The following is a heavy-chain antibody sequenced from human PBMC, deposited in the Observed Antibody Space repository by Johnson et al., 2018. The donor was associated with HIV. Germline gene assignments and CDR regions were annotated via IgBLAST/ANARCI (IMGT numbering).Heavy chain of an antibody. Sequence: QVQLVESGGGVVQPGRSLRLSCAASGFTFSSYAMHWVRQATGKGLEWVAVISYDGSNKYDADSVKGRFTISRDNSKNTLYLQMNSLRAEDTAVYYCARGYNSAFDIWGQGTRVTVSS. CDR3: ARGYNSAFDI. D-gene: IGHD1-1*01. CDR2: ISYDGSNK. J-gene: IGHJ3*02. CDR1: GFTFSSYA. V-gene: IGHV3-30-3*01.